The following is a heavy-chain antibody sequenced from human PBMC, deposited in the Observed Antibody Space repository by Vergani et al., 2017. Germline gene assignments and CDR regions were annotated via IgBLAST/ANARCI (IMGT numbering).Heavy chain of an antibody. CDR2: IWYDGSNK. D-gene: IGHD4-17*01. V-gene: IGHV3-33*01. J-gene: IGHJ4*02. CDR3: ARGSTDGDHPPFDY. Sequence: QVQLVESGGGVVQPGRSLRLSCAASGFTFSSYGMHWVRQAPGKGLGWVAVIWYDGSNKYYADSVKGRFTISRDNSKNTLYLQMNSLRAEDTAVYYCARGSTDGDHPPFDYWGQGTLVTVSS. CDR1: GFTFSSYG.